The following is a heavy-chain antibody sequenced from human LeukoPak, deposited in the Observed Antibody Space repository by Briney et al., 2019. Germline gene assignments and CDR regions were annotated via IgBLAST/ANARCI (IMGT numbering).Heavy chain of an antibody. J-gene: IGHJ4*02. CDR3: ARHALRSKLNRFDY. CDR2: IYYSGST. Sequence: PSETLSLTCTVSGGSISSSSYYLGWIRQPPGKGLEWIVSIYYSGSTYYNPSLKSRVTISVDTSKNQFSLKLSSVTAADTAVYYCARHALRSKLNRFDYWGQGTLVTVSS. CDR1: GGSISSSSYY. V-gene: IGHV4-39*01. D-gene: IGHD5-12*01.